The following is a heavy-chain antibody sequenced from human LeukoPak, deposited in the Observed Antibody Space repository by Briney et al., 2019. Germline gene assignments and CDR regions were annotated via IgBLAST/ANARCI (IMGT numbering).Heavy chain of an antibody. Sequence: PGGSLRLSCAASGFTFSTYAMSWVRQAPGKGLEWVSAISGTGATISYADSVKGRFTISRDSSKNTLFLLMNSLRAEDTAVYYCAKAEPMTTYFDYWGRGTLVTVSS. V-gene: IGHV3-23*01. J-gene: IGHJ4*02. CDR1: GFTFSTYA. CDR2: ISGTGATI. CDR3: AKAEPMTTYFDY. D-gene: IGHD4-11*01.